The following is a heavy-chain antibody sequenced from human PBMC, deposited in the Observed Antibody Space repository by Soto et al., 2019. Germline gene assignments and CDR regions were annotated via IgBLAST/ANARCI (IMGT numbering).Heavy chain of an antibody. D-gene: IGHD5-12*01. J-gene: IGHJ5*02. V-gene: IGHV1-2*02. CDR1: GYTFTAYY. CDR2: INPNSGGT. Sequence: QVQLVQSGAEVKKPGASVKVSCKASGYTFTAYYMHWVRQAPGQGLEWMGWINPNSGGTYHAQNFQGRVTRTRDTSTTTAYMELASLRSDDTAVYYCARGGGRGYNELDPWGHGTLVIVSS. CDR3: ARGGGRGYNELDP.